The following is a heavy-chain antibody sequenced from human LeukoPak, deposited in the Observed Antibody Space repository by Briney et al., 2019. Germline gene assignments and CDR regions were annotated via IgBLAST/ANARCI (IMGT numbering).Heavy chain of an antibody. V-gene: IGHV1-18*01. D-gene: IGHD6-13*01. J-gene: IGHJ4*02. CDR3: ARRYSSSWYASAFDY. Sequence: GASVKFSCKASGYTFTSYGISWVRQAPGQGLEWMGWISAYNGNTNYAQKLQGRVTMTTDTSTSTAYMELRSLRSDDTAVYYCARRYSSSWYASAFDYWGQGTLVTVSS. CDR1: GYTFTSYG. CDR2: ISAYNGNT.